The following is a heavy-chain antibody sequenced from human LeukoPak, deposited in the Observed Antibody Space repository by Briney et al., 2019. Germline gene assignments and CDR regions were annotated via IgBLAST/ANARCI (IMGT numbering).Heavy chain of an antibody. CDR3: ARPPSARGYYYYYMDV. Sequence: PGGSLRLSCAASGFTFSSYAMHWVRQAPGKGLEWVAVISYDGSNKYYADSVKGRFTISRDNAKNSLYLQMNSLRAEDMAVYYCARPPSARGYYYYYMDVWGKGTTVTVSS. V-gene: IGHV3-30-3*01. J-gene: IGHJ6*03. CDR2: ISYDGSNK. CDR1: GFTFSSYA. D-gene: IGHD6-6*01.